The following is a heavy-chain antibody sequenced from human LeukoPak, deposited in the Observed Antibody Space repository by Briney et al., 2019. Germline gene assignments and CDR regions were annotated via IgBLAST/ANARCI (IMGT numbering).Heavy chain of an antibody. D-gene: IGHD3-10*01. V-gene: IGHV3-48*03. CDR1: GFTFSSYE. Sequence: GGSLRLSCAASGFTFSSYEMNWVRKAPGKGLAWVSYISSSGSTIYYADSVKGRFTISRDNAKNSLYLQMNSLRAEDTAVYYCAGPFGAANYYYYGMDVWGKGTTVTVSS. J-gene: IGHJ6*04. CDR3: AGPFGAANYYYYGMDV. CDR2: ISSSGSTI.